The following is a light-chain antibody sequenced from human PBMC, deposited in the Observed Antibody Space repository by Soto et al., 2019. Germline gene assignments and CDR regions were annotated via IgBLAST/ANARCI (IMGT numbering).Light chain of an antibody. CDR2: GAS. J-gene: IGKJ1*01. Sequence: EIVMTQSPATLSVSTGERATLSCRASGRVSRDIVWNQHKPGQAHRVLIYGASTTTTGIPARSSGSGYGTDFTFTITGLQSEDSALYYCQHFNNWPWTCAQGTELYIK. V-gene: IGKV3-15*01. CDR1: GRVSRD. CDR3: QHFNNWPWT.